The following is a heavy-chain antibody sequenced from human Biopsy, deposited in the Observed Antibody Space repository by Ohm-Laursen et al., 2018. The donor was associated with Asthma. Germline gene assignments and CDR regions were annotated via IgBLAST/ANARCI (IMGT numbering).Heavy chain of an antibody. J-gene: IGHJ2*01. CDR2: IDPNSGGT. D-gene: IGHD3-16*01. CDR3: ARIKIRIGAGTDRYFDL. V-gene: IGHV1-2*06. CDR1: GYPFTDYY. Sequence: SVKVSCKASGYPFTDYYVHWVRQAPGQGLEWMGRIDPNSGGTNYAQKFLGRVTMTRDTSVNTAFMVPSRLRSDDTAVYYCARIKIRIGAGTDRYFDLWGRGTLVTVSS.